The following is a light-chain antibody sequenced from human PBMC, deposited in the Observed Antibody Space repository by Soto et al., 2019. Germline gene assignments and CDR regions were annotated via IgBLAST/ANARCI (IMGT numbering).Light chain of an antibody. CDR2: EDN. Sequence: NFMLTQPHSVSESPGKTVTISCTRSSGSIASNYVQWYQQRPGSAPTTVIYEDNQRPSGVPDRFSGSIDSSSNSASLTISGLKTEDEADYYCQSYDSSNQVFGGWTKVTVL. CDR1: SGSIASNY. CDR3: QSYDSSNQV. J-gene: IGLJ2*01. V-gene: IGLV6-57*04.